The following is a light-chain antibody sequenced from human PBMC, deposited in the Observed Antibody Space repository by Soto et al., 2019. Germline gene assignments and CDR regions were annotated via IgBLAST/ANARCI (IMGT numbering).Light chain of an antibody. V-gene: IGLV2-14*01. CDR1: SSDVGGYKY. J-gene: IGLJ3*02. CDR3: SSYTSSSTVV. CDR2: DVS. Sequence: QSALTQPASVSGSPGQSITISCTGTSSDVGGYKYVSWYQQHPGKAPKLIIYDVSNRPSGVSNRVSGSKSGNTASLTISGLQAEDEADYYCSSYTSSSTVVFGGGTKVTVL.